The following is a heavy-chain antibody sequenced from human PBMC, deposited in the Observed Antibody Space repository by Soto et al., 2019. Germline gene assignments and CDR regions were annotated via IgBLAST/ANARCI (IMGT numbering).Heavy chain of an antibody. CDR2: INHSGST. J-gene: IGHJ6*03. CDR1: GGSFSGYY. Sequence: PSETLSLTCAVYGGSFSGYYWSWIHQPPGKGLEWIGEINHSGSTNYNPSLKSRVTISVDTSKNQFSLKLSSVTAADTAVYYCARGCITMVRGVGSYYYYYYMDVWGKGTTVTVSS. D-gene: IGHD3-10*01. CDR3: ARGCITMVRGVGSYYYYYYMDV. V-gene: IGHV4-34*01.